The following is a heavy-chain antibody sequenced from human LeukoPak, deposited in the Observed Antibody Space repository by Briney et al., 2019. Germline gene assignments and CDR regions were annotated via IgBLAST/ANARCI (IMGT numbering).Heavy chain of an antibody. D-gene: IGHD6-25*01. Sequence: PSETLSLTCTVSGGSISSINHHWGWVRQSPGKDLEWIGSIYNGRTTFSNPSLNSRVTISVDTSKNQVSLKVNSVTAADTAVYYCARRGSSGRSFDYWGQGTLVIVSS. V-gene: IGHV4-39*01. CDR2: IYNGRTT. CDR1: GGSISSINHH. J-gene: IGHJ4*02. CDR3: ARRGSSGRSFDY.